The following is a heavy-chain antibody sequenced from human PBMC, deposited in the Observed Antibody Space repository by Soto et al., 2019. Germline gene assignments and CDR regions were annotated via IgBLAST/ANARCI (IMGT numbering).Heavy chain of an antibody. V-gene: IGHV1-3*01. CDR2: INAGNGNR. CDR1: GYTFTSYA. CDR3: ASSRLHDAFDI. J-gene: IGHJ3*02. Sequence: ASVKVSCKASGYTFTSYAMHWVRQAPGQRLECMGWINAGNGNRKYSQKFQGRVTITRDTSASTAYMELSSLRSEDTAVYYCASSRLHDAFDIWGQGTMVTVSS.